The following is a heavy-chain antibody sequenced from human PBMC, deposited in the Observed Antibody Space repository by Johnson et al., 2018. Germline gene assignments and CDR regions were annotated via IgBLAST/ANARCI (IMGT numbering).Heavy chain of an antibody. CDR1: GFTFSSYG. J-gene: IGHJ6*03. CDR2: ISYDGSNK. D-gene: IGHD6-13*01. Sequence: VQLVESGGGVVQPGRSLRLSCAASGFTFSSYGMHWVRQAPGKGLEWVAVISYDGSNKYYADSVKGRFTISRDNSKNTLDLQLNSLRAEDTAAFYCARDPVRTSWYTYYYMDVWGKGTTVTVSS. CDR3: ARDPVRTSWYTYYYMDV. V-gene: IGHV3-30*03.